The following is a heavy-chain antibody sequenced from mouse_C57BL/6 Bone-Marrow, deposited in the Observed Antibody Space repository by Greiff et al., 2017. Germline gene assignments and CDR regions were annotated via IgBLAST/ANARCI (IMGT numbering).Heavy chain of an antibody. Sequence: EVQLVESGGGLVKPGGSLKLSCAASGFTFSSYAMSWVRQTPEKRLEWVATISDGGSYTYYPDNVKGRFTISRDNAKNNLYLQMSHLKSEDTAMYYCARGTAYPHFDYWGQGTTLTVSS. CDR3: ARGTAYPHFDY. J-gene: IGHJ2*01. D-gene: IGHD3-1*01. CDR1: GFTFSSYA. CDR2: ISDGGSYT. V-gene: IGHV5-4*01.